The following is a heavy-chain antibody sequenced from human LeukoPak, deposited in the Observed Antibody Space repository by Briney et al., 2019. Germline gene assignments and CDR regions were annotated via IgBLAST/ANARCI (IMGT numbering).Heavy chain of an antibody. CDR1: GFTVSSNY. J-gene: IGHJ4*02. CDR3: ARDRGEFSHFDY. CDR2: IYSGGST. V-gene: IGHV3-66*02. Sequence: GGSLRLSCAASGFTVSSNYMSWVRQAPGKGLEWVSVIYSGGSTYYADSVKGRFTISRDNSKNTLYLQMNSLRAEDTAVYYCARDRGEFSHFDYWGQRTLVTVSS. D-gene: IGHD3-16*01.